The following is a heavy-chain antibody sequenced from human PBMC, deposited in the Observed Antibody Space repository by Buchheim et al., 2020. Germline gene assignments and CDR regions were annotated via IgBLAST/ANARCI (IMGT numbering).Heavy chain of an antibody. CDR1: GGSISSSSYY. Sequence: QLQLQESGPGLVKPSETLSLTCTVSGGSISSSSYYWGWIRQPPGKGLEWIGSTYYSGSTYYNPSLNSRVTISVDTTKNQFSLKLSSVTAADTAVYYCARQRRDYYYYGMDVWGQGTT. CDR2: TYYSGST. V-gene: IGHV4-39*01. J-gene: IGHJ6*02. CDR3: ARQRRDYYYYGMDV.